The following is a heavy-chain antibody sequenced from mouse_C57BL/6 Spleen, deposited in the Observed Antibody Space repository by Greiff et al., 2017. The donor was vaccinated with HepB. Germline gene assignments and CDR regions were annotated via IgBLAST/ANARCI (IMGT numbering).Heavy chain of an antibody. CDR2: ISYDGSN. D-gene: IGHD2-4*01. J-gene: IGHJ2*01. Sequence: EVKLLESGPGLVKPSQSLSLTCSVTGYSITSGYYWNWIRQFPGNKLEWMGYISYDGSNNYNPSLKNRISITRDISKNQFFLKLNSVTTEDTATYYCARDYYDYAFDYWGQGTTLTVSS. CDR3: ARDYYDYAFDY. CDR1: GYSITSGYY. V-gene: IGHV3-6*01.